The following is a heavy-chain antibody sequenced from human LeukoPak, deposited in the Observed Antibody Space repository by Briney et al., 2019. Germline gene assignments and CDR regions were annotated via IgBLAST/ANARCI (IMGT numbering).Heavy chain of an antibody. CDR1: GYSFTSYW. J-gene: IGHJ4*02. CDR2: IYPGDSDT. V-gene: IGHV5-51*01. CDR3: ARSPPYRYNWNDDYFDY. Sequence: GESLKISCKGSGYSFTSYWIGWVRQMPGKGLEWMGIIYPGDSDTRYSPSFQGQVTISADKSISTAYLQWSSLKASDTAMYYCARSPPYRYNWNDDYFDYWGQGTLVTVSP. D-gene: IGHD1-20*01.